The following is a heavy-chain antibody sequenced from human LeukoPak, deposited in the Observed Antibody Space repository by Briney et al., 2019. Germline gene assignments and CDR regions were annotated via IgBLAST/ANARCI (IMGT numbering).Heavy chain of an antibody. D-gene: IGHD1-26*01. J-gene: IGHJ6*03. V-gene: IGHV3-30*18. CDR1: GFTFSSYG. CDR3: AKELSGSYGIYYYYYMDV. CDR2: ISYDGSNK. Sequence: GRSLRLSCAASGFTFSSYGMHWVRQAPGKGLEWVAVISYDGSNKYYADAVKGRFTISRDNSKNTLYLQRNSLRAEGTAVYYCAKELSGSYGIYYYYYMDVWGKGTTVTVSS.